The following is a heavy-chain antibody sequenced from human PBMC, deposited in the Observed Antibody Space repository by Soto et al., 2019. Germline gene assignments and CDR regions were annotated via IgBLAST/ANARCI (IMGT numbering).Heavy chain of an antibody. CDR3: ARVPIGYSYGTHYYGMDV. J-gene: IGHJ6*02. CDR2: IIPIFGTA. V-gene: IGHV1-69*06. CDR1: GGTFSSYA. D-gene: IGHD5-18*01. Sequence: QVQLVQSGAEVKKPGSSVKVSCEASGGTFSSYALSWVRQVPGQGLEWMGGIIPIFGTANYAQKFQGRVTITADKSRTTAYMELNSLRSEDTDVYYCARVPIGYSYGTHYYGMDVWGQGTTVTVPS.